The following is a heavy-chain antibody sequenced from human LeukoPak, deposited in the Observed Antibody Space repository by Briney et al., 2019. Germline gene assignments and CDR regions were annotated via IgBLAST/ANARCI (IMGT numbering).Heavy chain of an antibody. CDR1: GFTVYRDF. V-gene: IGHV3-53*01. CDR2: IQGVET. J-gene: IGHJ5*02. Sequence: GGSLRLSCAASGFTVYRDFMIWVRQAPGKGLQWVSKIQGVETTYADSVKGRFTISRDDSKNTLYLQMNSLRVEDTAVYYCATRGAWGEGTPVTVSS. CDR3: ATRGA.